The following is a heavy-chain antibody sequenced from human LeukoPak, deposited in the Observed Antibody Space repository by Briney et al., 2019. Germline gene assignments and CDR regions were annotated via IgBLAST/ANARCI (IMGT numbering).Heavy chain of an antibody. Sequence: RASVKVSCKASGYTFTGFYMHWVRQAPGQGLEWMGWVNPNSGGTNYAQKFQGRVTMTRDTSFSTAYMELSRLTSDDTAVYYCARVAYDFWSGYAVGYFDYWGQGTLVTVSS. CDR2: VNPNSGGT. CDR3: ARVAYDFWSGYAVGYFDY. D-gene: IGHD3-3*01. V-gene: IGHV1-2*02. J-gene: IGHJ4*02. CDR1: GYTFTGFY.